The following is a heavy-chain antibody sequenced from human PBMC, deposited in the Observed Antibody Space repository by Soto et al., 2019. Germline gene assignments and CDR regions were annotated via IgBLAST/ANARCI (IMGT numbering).Heavy chain of an antibody. V-gene: IGHV3-13*01. D-gene: IGHD6-6*01. Sequence: GGSLRLSCAPSGLTFSNYDIHWVRQAPGKGLEWVSAIGTAGDTYYSGSVKGRFTISRENAKNSVYLQMNSLRAEDTAVYYCAKVYPELGKQLVLDYYMDVWGEGTTVTVSS. J-gene: IGHJ6*03. CDR2: IGTAGDT. CDR1: GLTFSNYD. CDR3: AKVYPELGKQLVLDYYMDV.